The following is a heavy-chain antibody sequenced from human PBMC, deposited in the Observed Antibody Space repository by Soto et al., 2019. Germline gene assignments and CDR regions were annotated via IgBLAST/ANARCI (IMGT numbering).Heavy chain of an antibody. J-gene: IGHJ4*02. CDR1: GFTFSNSW. CDR3: VKVLARGVGVPRFYFDS. CDR2: INADGTST. Sequence: GGSLRLSCAASGFTFSNSWMHWVRQVSGKGLEWVSRINADGTSTSYTDSVKGRFTISRDNAKNTLYLHVNSLRAEDTAVYYCVKVLARGVGVPRFYFDSCGQGALVTVSS. D-gene: IGHD2-2*01. V-gene: IGHV3-74*01.